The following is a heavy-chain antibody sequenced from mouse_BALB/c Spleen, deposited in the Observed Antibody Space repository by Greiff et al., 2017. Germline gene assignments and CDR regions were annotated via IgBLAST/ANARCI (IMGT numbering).Heavy chain of an antibody. D-gene: IGHD1-1*02. J-gene: IGHJ4*01. Sequence: DVQLVESGGGLVKPGGSLKLSCAASGFTFSSYAMSWVRQSPEKRLEWVAEISSGGSYTYYPDTVTGRFTISRDNAKNTLYLEMSSLRSEDTAMYYCASAVGHSHGVYYYAMDYWGQGTSVTVSS. CDR3: ASAVGHSHGVYYYAMDY. V-gene: IGHV5-9-4*01. CDR2: ISSGGSYT. CDR1: GFTFSSYA.